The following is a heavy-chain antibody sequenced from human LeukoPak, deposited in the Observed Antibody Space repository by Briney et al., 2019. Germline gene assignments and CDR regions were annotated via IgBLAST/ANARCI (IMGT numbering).Heavy chain of an antibody. CDR1: GFTFSSYP. V-gene: IGHV3-30-3*01. CDR3: ARGTAAADPFDY. Sequence: GGSLRLSCAASGFTFSSYPMHWVRQAPGKGLEWVAVISYDGSEKHYADPVKGRFTISRDNSKNTLYLQMNSLRAEDTAVYYCARGTAAADPFDYWGQGTLVTVSS. D-gene: IGHD6-13*01. CDR2: ISYDGSEK. J-gene: IGHJ4*02.